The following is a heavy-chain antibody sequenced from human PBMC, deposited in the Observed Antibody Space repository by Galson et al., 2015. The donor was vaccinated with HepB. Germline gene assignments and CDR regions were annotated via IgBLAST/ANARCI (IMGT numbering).Heavy chain of an antibody. V-gene: IGHV3-49*03. Sequence: SLRLSCAASGFTFGDYAMSWFRQAPGKGLEWVGFVRSKAYGGTTEYAASVKGRFTISRDDSKSIAYLQMNSLKTEDTAVYYCTRDGITMVRGVTPYYYYYGMDVWGRGTTVTVSS. CDR2: VRSKAYGGTT. D-gene: IGHD3-10*01. CDR1: GFTFGDYA. J-gene: IGHJ6*02. CDR3: TRDGITMVRGVTPYYYYYGMDV.